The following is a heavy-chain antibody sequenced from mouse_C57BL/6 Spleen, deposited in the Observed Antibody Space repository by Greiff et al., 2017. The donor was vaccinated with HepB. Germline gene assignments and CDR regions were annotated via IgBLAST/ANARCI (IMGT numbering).Heavy chain of an antibody. V-gene: IGHV1-64*01. D-gene: IGHD2-4*01. CDR3: ARYIGLRRYFDV. CDR1: GYTFTSYW. J-gene: IGHJ1*03. CDR2: IHPNSGST. Sequence: VQLQQPGAELVKPGASVKLSCKASGYTFTSYWMHWVKQRPGQGLEWIGMIHPNSGSTNYNEKFKSKATLTVDKSSSTAYMQLSSLTSEDAAVYYCARYIGLRRYFDVWGTGATVTVSS.